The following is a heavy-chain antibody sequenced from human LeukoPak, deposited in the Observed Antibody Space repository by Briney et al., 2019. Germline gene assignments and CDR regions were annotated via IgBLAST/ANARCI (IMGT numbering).Heavy chain of an antibody. D-gene: IGHD3-10*01. CDR1: GGSISSGSYY. CDR3: ARVRDIIGTNVYYYYMDV. Sequence: NPSETLSLTCTVSGGSISSGSYYWRWIRQPAGKGLEWIGHIYTSGSTNYNSSLKSRVTISVDTSKNQVSLNLSSVAAADTAVYYCARVRDIIGTNVYYYYMDVWGKGTTVTVSS. J-gene: IGHJ6*03. V-gene: IGHV4-61*09. CDR2: IYTSGST.